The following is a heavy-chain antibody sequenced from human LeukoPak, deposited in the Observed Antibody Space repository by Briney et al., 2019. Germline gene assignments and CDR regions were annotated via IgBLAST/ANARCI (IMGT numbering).Heavy chain of an antibody. CDR1: GGSFSGYY. J-gene: IGHJ6*03. CDR2: IYYSGST. Sequence: SETLSLTCAVYGGSFSGYYWSWIRQPPGKGLEWIGYIYYSGSTNYNPSLKSRVTISVDTSKNQFSLKLSSVTAADTAVYYCARDRGYDILTGYYYYMDVWGKGTTVTVSS. D-gene: IGHD3-9*01. CDR3: ARDRGYDILTGYYYYMDV. V-gene: IGHV4-59*01.